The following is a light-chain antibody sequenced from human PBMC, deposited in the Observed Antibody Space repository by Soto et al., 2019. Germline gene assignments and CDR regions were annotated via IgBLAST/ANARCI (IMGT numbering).Light chain of an antibody. Sequence: QSVLTQPASVSGSPGQSIAISCTGTSSDVGGYNYVSWYQQLPGKAPELLISEVSNRPSGVSHRFSGSKSGNTASLTISGLQAEDEADYYCSSYRTGGPLVFGTGTKVTVL. CDR3: SSYRTGGPLV. CDR1: SSDVGGYNY. CDR2: EVS. J-gene: IGLJ1*01. V-gene: IGLV2-14*01.